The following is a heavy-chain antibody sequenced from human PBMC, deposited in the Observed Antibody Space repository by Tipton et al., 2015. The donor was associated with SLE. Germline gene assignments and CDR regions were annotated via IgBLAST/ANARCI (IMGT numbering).Heavy chain of an antibody. J-gene: IGHJ4*02. CDR3: ARLGVGCANCWYYFDL. Sequence: LRLSCIVSGGSISDSHYYGGWLRQPPGKGLEWIGSIYYTGSTYYNPSLESRVTISGDTSKNQFSLKLTYVTAADAAVYYCARLGVGCANCWYYFDLWGQGALVTVSS. D-gene: IGHD2-21*01. CDR1: GGSISDSHYY. V-gene: IGHV4-39*07. CDR2: IYYTGST.